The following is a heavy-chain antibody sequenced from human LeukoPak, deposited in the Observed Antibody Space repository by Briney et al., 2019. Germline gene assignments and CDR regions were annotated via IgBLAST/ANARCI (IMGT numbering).Heavy chain of an antibody. D-gene: IGHD3-22*01. Sequence: ASVKVSCKASGYTFTSYYMHWVRQAPGQGVEWMGIINPSGGSTSYAQKFQGSVTMTRDTSTSTVYMELSSLRSEDTAVYYCARGFDTMIVVVISDLDYWGQGTLVTVSS. V-gene: IGHV1-46*01. CDR2: INPSGGST. J-gene: IGHJ4*02. CDR3: ARGFDTMIVVVISDLDY. CDR1: GYTFTSYY.